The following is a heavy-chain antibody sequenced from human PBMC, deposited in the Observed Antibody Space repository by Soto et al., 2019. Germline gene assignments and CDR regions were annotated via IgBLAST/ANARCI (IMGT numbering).Heavy chain of an antibody. J-gene: IGHJ4*02. CDR2: ISSSSSYI. Sequence: GESLKISCAASGFTFSSYSMNWVRQAPGKGLEWVSSISSSSSYIYYADSVKGRFTISRDNAKNSLYLQMNSLRAEDTAVYYCARASVGGSYTFDYWGQGTLVTVSS. CDR3: ARASVGGSYTFDY. CDR1: GFTFSSYS. D-gene: IGHD1-26*01. V-gene: IGHV3-21*01.